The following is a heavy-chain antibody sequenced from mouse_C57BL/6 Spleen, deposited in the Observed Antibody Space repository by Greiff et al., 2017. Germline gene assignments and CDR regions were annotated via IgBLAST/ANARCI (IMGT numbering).Heavy chain of an antibody. V-gene: IGHV5-4*03. CDR2: ISDGGSYT. D-gene: IGHD1-1*01. CDR3: ARRAITTVVATRGYAMDY. J-gene: IGHJ4*01. Sequence: EVKVVESGGGLVKPGGSLKLSCAASGFTFSSYAMSWVRQTPEKRLEWVATISDGGSYTYYPDNVKGRFTISRDNAKNNLYLQMGHLKSEDTAMXYCARRAITTVVATRGYAMDYWGQGTSVTVSS. CDR1: GFTFSSYA.